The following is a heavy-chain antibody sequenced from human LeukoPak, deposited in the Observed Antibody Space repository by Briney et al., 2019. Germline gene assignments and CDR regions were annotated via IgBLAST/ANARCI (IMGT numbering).Heavy chain of an antibody. CDR1: GYTFTSYY. V-gene: IGHV1-46*01. D-gene: IGHD6-13*01. J-gene: IGHJ5*02. Sequence: ASVKVSCKASGYTFTSYYMHWVRQAPGQGLEWMGIINPSGGSTSYAQKFQGRVTMTRDTSTSTVYMELSRLRSDDTAVYYCARDPIAAAGFFNWFDPWGQGTLVSVSS. CDR3: ARDPIAAAGFFNWFDP. CDR2: INPSGGST.